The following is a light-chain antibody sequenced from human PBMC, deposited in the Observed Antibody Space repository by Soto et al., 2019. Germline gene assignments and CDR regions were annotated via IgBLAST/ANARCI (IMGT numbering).Light chain of an antibody. Sequence: IVLTQSPATLSLSPGERATLSCMASQSVSSYLAWYQQKPGQAPRLLIYDASNRATGIPARFSGSGSGTDFTRTISSLEPEDLAGYYWQQRSNLCTCGPGTKVDSK. CDR3: QQRSNLCT. V-gene: IGKV3-11*01. J-gene: IGKJ3*01. CDR1: QSVSSY. CDR2: DAS.